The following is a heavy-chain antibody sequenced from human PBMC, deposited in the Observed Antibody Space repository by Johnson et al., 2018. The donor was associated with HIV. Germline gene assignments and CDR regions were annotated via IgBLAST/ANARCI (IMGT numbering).Heavy chain of an antibody. CDR3: ARAIAAAGTVGVDAFDI. Sequence: VQLVESGGGVVQPGRSLRLSCAASAFTFSRYGMHWVRQAPGQGLEWVANIKQDGSEKYYVDSVKGRFTISRDNAKNSLYLQMNSLRAEDTAVYYCARAIAAAGTVGVDAFDIWGQGTMVTVSS. D-gene: IGHD6-13*01. CDR1: AFTFSRYG. CDR2: IKQDGSEK. V-gene: IGHV3-7*01. J-gene: IGHJ3*02.